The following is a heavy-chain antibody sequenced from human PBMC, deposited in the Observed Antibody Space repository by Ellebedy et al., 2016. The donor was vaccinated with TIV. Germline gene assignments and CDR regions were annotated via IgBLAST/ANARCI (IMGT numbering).Heavy chain of an antibody. CDR3: SRDGREWSRDC. CDR2: IDFSGTGT. CDR1: GFTFSIAG. J-gene: IGHJ4*02. Sequence: GGSLRLXCGASGFTFSIAGMTWVRQAPGKGLEWVATIDFSGTGTYYADSVKGRFIISRDNTKNLVFLQMNSLGVEDTAVYYCSRDGREWSRDCWGQGTLVTVSS. D-gene: IGHD3-3*01. V-gene: IGHV3-21*06.